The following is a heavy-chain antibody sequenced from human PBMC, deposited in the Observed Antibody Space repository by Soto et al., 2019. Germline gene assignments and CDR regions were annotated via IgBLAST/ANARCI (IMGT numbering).Heavy chain of an antibody. V-gene: IGHV3-21*01. CDR1: GFTFNSYS. J-gene: IGHJ6*02. CDR2: ISSSSSYI. D-gene: IGHD2-8*01. Sequence: GGSLRLSCAASGFTFNSYSMNWVRQAPGKGLEWVSSISSSSSYIYYADSVKGRFTISRDNAKNSLYLQMNSLRAEDTAVYYCARDLYYDYGMDVWGQGTTVTVSS. CDR3: ARDLYYDYGMDV.